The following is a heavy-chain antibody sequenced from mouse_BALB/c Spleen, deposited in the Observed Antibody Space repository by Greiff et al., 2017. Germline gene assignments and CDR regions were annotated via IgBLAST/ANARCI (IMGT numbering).Heavy chain of an antibody. D-gene: IGHD1-1*01. Sequence: EVKLVESGGGLVQPGGSRKLSCAASGFTFSSFGMHWVRQAPEKGLEWVAYISSGSSTIYYADTVKGRFTISRDNPKNTLFLQMTSLRSEDTAMYYCALRSYFDVWGAGTTVTVSS. V-gene: IGHV5-17*02. CDR2: ISSGSSTI. J-gene: IGHJ1*01. CDR3: ALRSYFDV. CDR1: GFTFSSFG.